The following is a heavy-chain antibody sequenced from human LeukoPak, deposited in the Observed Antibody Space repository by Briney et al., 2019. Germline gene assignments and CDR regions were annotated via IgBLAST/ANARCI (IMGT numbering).Heavy chain of an antibody. V-gene: IGHV3-48*02. J-gene: IGHJ3*02. CDR1: GFTFSTYI. CDR2: ISSSSRTI. Sequence: TGGSLRLSGAASGFTFSTYIMNWVRQAPGEGLEWISYISSSSRTIYYADSVKGRFTISSDNAKNSLYLQMNSLRDEDTAVYYCARDYYDSSGYFYPNAFDIWGQGTMVTVSS. D-gene: IGHD3-22*01. CDR3: ARDYYDSSGYFYPNAFDI.